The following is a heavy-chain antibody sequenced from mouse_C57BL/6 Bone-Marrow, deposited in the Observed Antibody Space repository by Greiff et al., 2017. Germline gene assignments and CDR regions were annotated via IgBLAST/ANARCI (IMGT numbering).Heavy chain of an antibody. CDR3: ARAGSNYVSYYAMDY. CDR1: GYTFTDYY. CDR2: INPNNGGT. Sequence: EVQLQQSGPELVKPGASVKISCKASGYTFTDYYMNWVKQSHGKSLEWIGDINPNNGGTSYNQKFKGKATLTVAKSSSTAYMELRSLTSEDSAVYYCARAGSNYVSYYAMDYWGQGTSVTVSS. V-gene: IGHV1-26*01. J-gene: IGHJ4*01. D-gene: IGHD2-5*01.